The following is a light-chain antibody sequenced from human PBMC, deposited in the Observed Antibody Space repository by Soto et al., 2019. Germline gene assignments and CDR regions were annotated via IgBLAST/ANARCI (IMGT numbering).Light chain of an antibody. V-gene: IGLV2-14*01. CDR2: EVN. J-gene: IGLJ1*01. Sequence: LTQPASLSGSPGQSITISCTGTSSDIGAYDYVSWFQQHPGKAPKLMISEVNNRPSGVSNRFSGSKSGNTASLTISGLQAEDEAEYYCSSYTNINTRACVFGTGTKVTVL. CDR1: SSDIGAYDY. CDR3: SSYTNINTRACV.